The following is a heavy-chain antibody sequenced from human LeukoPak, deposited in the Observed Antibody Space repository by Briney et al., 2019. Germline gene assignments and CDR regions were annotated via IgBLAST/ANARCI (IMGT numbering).Heavy chain of an antibody. D-gene: IGHD2-21*01. CDR1: GVTFSSYA. CDR2: IIPMFGTT. CDR3: ASGSTGVYCGGDCYSAHDY. V-gene: IGHV1-69*01. J-gene: IGHJ4*02. Sequence: SVKVSCKASGVTFSSYAISWVRQAPGQGLEWMGGIIPMFGTTNYAKKFQDTVTFTADESTSTAYMELSSLRSEDTAVYYCASGSTGVYCGGDCYSAHDYWGQGTLVTVSS.